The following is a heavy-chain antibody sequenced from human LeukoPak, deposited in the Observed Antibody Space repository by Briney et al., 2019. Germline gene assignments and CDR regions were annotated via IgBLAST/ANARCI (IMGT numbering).Heavy chain of an antibody. V-gene: IGHV1-24*01. J-gene: IGHJ5*02. D-gene: IGHD2/OR15-2a*01. CDR3: TLQRISFLNYFDP. CDR2: FDPEDGET. Sequence: VASVTVSCKVSGHTLTELFMHWVRQAPGKGLEWMGGFDPEDGETIYAQKFQGRVTMTKDTSTHTGYMELSSLRSDDTAVYYCTLQRISFLNYFDPWGQGTLVTVSS. CDR1: GHTLTELF.